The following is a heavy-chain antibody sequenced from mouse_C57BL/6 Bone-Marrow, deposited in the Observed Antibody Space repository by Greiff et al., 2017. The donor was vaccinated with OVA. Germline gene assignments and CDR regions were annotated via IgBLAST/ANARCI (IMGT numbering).Heavy chain of an antibody. Sequence: EVQLVESEGGLVQPGSSMKLSCTASGFTFSDYYMAWVRQVPEKGLEWVTNINYDGSSTYYLDSLKSRFIISRDNAKNILYLQMSSLKSEDTATYYCARGGPDYAMDYWGQGTSVTVSS. J-gene: IGHJ4*01. CDR1: GFTFSDYY. CDR2: INYDGSST. V-gene: IGHV5-16*01. CDR3: ARGGPDYAMDY.